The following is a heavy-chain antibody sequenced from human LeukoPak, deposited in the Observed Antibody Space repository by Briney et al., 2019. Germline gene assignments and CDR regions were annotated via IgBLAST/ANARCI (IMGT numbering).Heavy chain of an antibody. CDR1: GYTFSNYG. Sequence: ASVKVSCKASGYTFSNYGITWVRQAPGQGLEWLGWISTYNNNAAYAQKFQGRVTMTTDTSTSTAYMELRSLRSDDTAVYYCATHDYYGSGSYRPGFDYWGQGTLVTVSS. CDR3: ATHDYYGSGSYRPGFDY. CDR2: ISTYNNNA. D-gene: IGHD3-10*01. J-gene: IGHJ4*02. V-gene: IGHV1-18*01.